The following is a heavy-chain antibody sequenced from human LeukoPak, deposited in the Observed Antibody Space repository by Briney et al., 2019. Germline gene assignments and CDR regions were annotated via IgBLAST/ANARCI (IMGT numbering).Heavy chain of an antibody. CDR1: GGTFSSYA. D-gene: IGHD3-10*01. V-gene: IGHV1-69*06. CDR3: ARDRDYYGSGSYYNQIFDY. J-gene: IGHJ4*02. Sequence: SVKVSCKASGGTFSSYAISWVRQAPGQGLEWMGGIIPIFGTANYAQKFQGRVTITADKSTSTAYMELSSLRSEDTAVYYCARDRDYYGSGSYYNQIFDYWGQGTLVTVSS. CDR2: IIPIFGTA.